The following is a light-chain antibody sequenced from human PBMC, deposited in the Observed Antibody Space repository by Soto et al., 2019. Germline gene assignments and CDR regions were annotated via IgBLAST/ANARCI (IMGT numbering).Light chain of an antibody. Sequence: DVVLTQSPDSLALSLGERATIICKCSQSFLYSSNNMNYLAWYQQKAGQPPKIXIYWDSTRESGVPDRFGGSGSGTELNLTINRLQAEDVAVYYCQQYYSTPWTFGQGTKVDIK. CDR2: WDS. CDR3: QQYYSTPWT. V-gene: IGKV4-1*01. J-gene: IGKJ1*01. CDR1: QSFLYSSNNMNY.